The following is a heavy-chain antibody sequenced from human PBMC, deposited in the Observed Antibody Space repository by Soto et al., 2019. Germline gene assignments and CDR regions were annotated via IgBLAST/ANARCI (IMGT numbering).Heavy chain of an antibody. D-gene: IGHD5-18*01. CDR2: IIPNYGPT. V-gene: IGHV1-69*01. J-gene: IGHJ6*02. CDR1: GGTFSSTA. Sequence: QVQLVQSGAEVKKPGSSVKVSCKASGGTFSSTASDGVRQAPGQGLEWMGAIIPNYGPTNYAQKFQGRATSTAYESTSTVSMELRSLRSEDTAVYYCARDPVDTSMLTGYYGMDVWGQGTTVTVSS. CDR3: ARDPVDTSMLTGYYGMDV.